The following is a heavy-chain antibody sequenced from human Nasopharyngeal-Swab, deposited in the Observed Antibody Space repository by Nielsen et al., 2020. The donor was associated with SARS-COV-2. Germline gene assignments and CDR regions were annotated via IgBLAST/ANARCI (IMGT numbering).Heavy chain of an antibody. CDR3: AKDREATYYYGSGSFDY. J-gene: IGHJ4*02. CDR1: GFTFSSYT. Sequence: GESLKISCGASGFTFSSYTMSWVRQAPGRGLEWVSAITGSGDATNYADSVRGRFTISRDNSKSTLYLQMNSLRAEDTAEYYCAKDREATYYYGSGSFDYWGQGTLVTVSS. V-gene: IGHV3-23*01. D-gene: IGHD3-10*01. CDR2: ITGSGDAT.